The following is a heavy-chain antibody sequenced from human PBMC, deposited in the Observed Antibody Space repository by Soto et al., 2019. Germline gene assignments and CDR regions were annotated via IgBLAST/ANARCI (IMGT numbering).Heavy chain of an antibody. CDR1: GGSISSYY. CDR3: ARLNGYCISTNCHGYYGMDV. D-gene: IGHD2-2*01. Sequence: PSEILSLTCTVSGGSISSYYWSWIRQPPGKGLEWIGYIYHSGSTYYNPSLKSRVTISVDTSKNQFSLKLSSVTAADTAVYYCARLNGYCISTNCHGYYGMDVWGQGTTVTVSS. V-gene: IGHV4-59*08. J-gene: IGHJ6*02. CDR2: IYHSGST.